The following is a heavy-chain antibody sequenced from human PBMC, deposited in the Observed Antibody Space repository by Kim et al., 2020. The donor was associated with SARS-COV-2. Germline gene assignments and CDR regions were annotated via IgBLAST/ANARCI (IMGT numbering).Heavy chain of an antibody. Sequence: YDPSTRSRGTISVDRSKNQFSLKMSSVTAADTAVYYCARDRWFGGYGIDVWGQGTTVTVSS. V-gene: IGHV4-59*01. CDR3: ARDRWFGGYGIDV. D-gene: IGHD3-10*01. J-gene: IGHJ6*02.